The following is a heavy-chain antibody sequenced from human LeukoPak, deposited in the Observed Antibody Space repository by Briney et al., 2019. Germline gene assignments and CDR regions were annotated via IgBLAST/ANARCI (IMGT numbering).Heavy chain of an antibody. J-gene: IGHJ5*02. V-gene: IGHV4-39*07. CDR3: ARGRRYYDFWSGSNWFDP. Sequence: SETLSLTCTVSGGSISSSLYHWGWIRQSPGKNLEWLGSIYYTGTTHYNPSLKSRVTISVDTSKNQFSLKLSSVTAADTAVYYCARGRRYYDFWSGSNWFDPWGQGTLVTVSS. D-gene: IGHD3-3*01. CDR2: IYYTGTT. CDR1: GGSISSSLYH.